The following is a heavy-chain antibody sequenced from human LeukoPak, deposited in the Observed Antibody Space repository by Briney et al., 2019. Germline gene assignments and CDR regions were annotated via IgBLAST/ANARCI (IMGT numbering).Heavy chain of an antibody. D-gene: IGHD1-1*01. CDR1: GFTFSSYS. Sequence: GGSLRLSCAASGFTFSSYSKNWVRQAPGKGLEWVSSISSSSGYTYYADSVKGRFTVSRDNAKNSLYLQMDSLGVEDTSVYYCARASSFYYYVMDVWGQGTTVTVSS. CDR3: ARASSFYYYVMDV. CDR2: ISSSSGYT. J-gene: IGHJ6*02. V-gene: IGHV3-21*01.